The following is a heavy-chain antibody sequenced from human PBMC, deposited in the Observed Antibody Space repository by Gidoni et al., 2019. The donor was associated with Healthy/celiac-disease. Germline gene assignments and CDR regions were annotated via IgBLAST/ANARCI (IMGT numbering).Heavy chain of an antibody. Sequence: QVQLVESGGGVVQPGRSLSLSCAASGFTFSSYGMHWVRQAPGKGLEWLAVIAYDGSNKYYADSVKGRFTIARDNSKNTLYLQMNSLRAEDTAVYDCAKEGVRGVSYFDYWGQGTLVTVSS. CDR2: IAYDGSNK. CDR3: AKEGVRGVSYFDY. J-gene: IGHJ4*02. D-gene: IGHD3-10*01. CDR1: GFTFSSYG. V-gene: IGHV3-30*18.